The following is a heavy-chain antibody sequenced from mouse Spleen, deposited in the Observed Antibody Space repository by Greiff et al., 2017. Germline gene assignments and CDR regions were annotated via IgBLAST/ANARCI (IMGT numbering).Heavy chain of an antibody. J-gene: IGHJ4*01. CDR2: IRNKANGYTT. CDR1: GFTFTDYY. Sequence: DVKLVESGGGLVQPGGSLRLSCATSGFTFTDYYMSWVRQPPGTALEWLGFIRNKANGYTTEYSASVKGRFTISRDNSQSILYLQMNTLRAEDSATYYCARDRAMDYWGQGTSVTVSS. CDR3: ARDRAMDY. V-gene: IGHV7-3*02.